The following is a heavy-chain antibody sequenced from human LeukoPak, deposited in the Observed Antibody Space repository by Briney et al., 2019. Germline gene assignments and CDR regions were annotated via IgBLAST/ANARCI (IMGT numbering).Heavy chain of an antibody. CDR1: GGTFSSYA. Sequence: SVKVSCKASGGTFSSYAISWVRQAPGQGLEWLGRIIPIFGTANYAQRFQGRVTITTDESTSTAYMELSSLRSEDTAVYYCASYDSSGYYRHDGYFDLWGRGTLVTVSS. J-gene: IGHJ2*01. CDR2: IIPIFGTA. CDR3: ASYDSSGYYRHDGYFDL. V-gene: IGHV1-69*05. D-gene: IGHD3-22*01.